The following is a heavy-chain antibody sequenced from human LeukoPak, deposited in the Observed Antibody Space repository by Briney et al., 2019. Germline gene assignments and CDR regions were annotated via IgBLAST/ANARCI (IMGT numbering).Heavy chain of an antibody. CDR2: IYYSGST. Sequence: SETLSLTCTVSGGSISSGTYYWGWIRQPPGKGLEWIGSIYYSGSTYYNPSLKSRVTISVDTSKNQFSLKLSSVTAADTAVYYCARTRLTTVTTFDYWGQGTLVTVSS. J-gene: IGHJ4*02. CDR1: GGSISSGTYY. V-gene: IGHV4-39*01. CDR3: ARTRLTTVTTFDY. D-gene: IGHD4-17*01.